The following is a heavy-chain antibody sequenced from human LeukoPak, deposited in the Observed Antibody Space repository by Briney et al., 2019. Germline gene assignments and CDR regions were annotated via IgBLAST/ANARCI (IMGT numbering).Heavy chain of an antibody. Sequence: SETLSLTCTVSGGSISSYYWSWIRQPPGKGLEWIGYIYYSGSTNYNPSLKSRVTISVDPSHNQFSLKLSSVTAADTAVYYCARVYYYDSSGYYFYAFDIWGQGTMVTVSS. J-gene: IGHJ3*02. CDR3: ARVYYYDSSGYYFYAFDI. CDR1: GGSISSYY. D-gene: IGHD3-22*01. CDR2: IYYSGST. V-gene: IGHV4-59*01.